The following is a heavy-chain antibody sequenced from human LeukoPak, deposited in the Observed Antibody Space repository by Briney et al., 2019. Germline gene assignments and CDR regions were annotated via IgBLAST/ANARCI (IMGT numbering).Heavy chain of an antibody. D-gene: IGHD3-22*01. J-gene: IGHJ4*02. CDR1: GYTFTGYY. CDR2: INPNSGGT. CDR3: ARVMYYYDSSGYSD. V-gene: IGHV1-2*02. Sequence: ASVKVSCKASGYTFTGYYMHWLRQAPGQGLEWMGWINPNSGGTNYAQKFQGRVTMTRDTSISTAYMELSRLRSDDTAVYYCARVMYYYDSSGYSDWGQGTLVTVSS.